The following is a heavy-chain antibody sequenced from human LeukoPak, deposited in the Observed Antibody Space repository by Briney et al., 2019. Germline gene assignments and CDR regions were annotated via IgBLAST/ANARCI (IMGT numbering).Heavy chain of an antibody. Sequence: GRSLRLPCTASGFTFGDYAMSWVRQAPGKGLEWVGFIRSKAYGGTTEYAASVKGRFTISRDDSKSIAYLQMNSLKTEDTAVYYCTGGPTRYDYVWGSWPDFDYWGQGTLVTVSS. V-gene: IGHV3-49*04. CDR2: IRSKAYGGTT. D-gene: IGHD3-16*01. CDR1: GFTFGDYA. CDR3: TGGPTRYDYVWGSWPDFDY. J-gene: IGHJ4*02.